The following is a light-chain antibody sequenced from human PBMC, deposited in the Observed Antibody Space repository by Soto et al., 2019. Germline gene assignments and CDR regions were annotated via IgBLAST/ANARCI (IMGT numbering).Light chain of an antibody. Sequence: DIVLTQTPLSSPVTLGQPASISCKSSQSLAYSDGSIYLNWLHQRPGQPPRLLIYKTSNRFSGVPDRFSGTGTGTDFTLKISKVEAEDVGVYYCVEASLLPHAFGQGTKLAIK. CDR1: QSLAYSDGSIY. V-gene: IGKV2-24*01. CDR3: VEASLLPHA. J-gene: IGKJ1*01. CDR2: KTS.